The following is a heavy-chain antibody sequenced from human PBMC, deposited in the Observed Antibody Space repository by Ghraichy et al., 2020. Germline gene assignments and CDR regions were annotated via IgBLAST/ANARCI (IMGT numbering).Heavy chain of an antibody. CDR1: GGSISSSSYY. V-gene: IGHV4-39*07. CDR2: IYYSGST. Sequence: SETLSLTCTVSGGSISSSSYYWGWIRQPPGKGLEWIGSIYYSGSTYYNPSLKSRVTISVDTSKNQFSLKLSSVTAADTAVYYCARDYYDSSGGRLGYWGQGTLVTVSS. J-gene: IGHJ4*02. CDR3: ARDYYDSSGGRLGY. D-gene: IGHD3-22*01.